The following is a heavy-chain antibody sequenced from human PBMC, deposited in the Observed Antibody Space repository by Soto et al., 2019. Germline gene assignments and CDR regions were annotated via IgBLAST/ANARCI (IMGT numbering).Heavy chain of an antibody. CDR2: IYHSGST. J-gene: IGHJ4*02. D-gene: IGHD4-17*01. Sequence: SETLSLTCAVSGASIRSGGYSWSWIRQPPGKGLEWIGYIYHSGSTYYNPSLKSRVTISVDRSKNQFSLKLSSVTAADTAVYYCASGPIGDYTDGFDYWGQGTLVTVSS. CDR1: GASIRSGGYS. V-gene: IGHV4-30-2*01. CDR3: ASGPIGDYTDGFDY.